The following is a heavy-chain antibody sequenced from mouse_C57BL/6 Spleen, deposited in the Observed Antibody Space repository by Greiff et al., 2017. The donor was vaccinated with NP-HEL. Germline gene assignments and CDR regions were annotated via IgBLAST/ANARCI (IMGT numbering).Heavy chain of an antibody. D-gene: IGHD2-5*01. J-gene: IGHJ2*01. Sequence: QVQLQQSGAELVRPGTSVKVSCKASGYAFTTYLLEWVKQRPGQGLEWIGVINPGSGGPHYNEKFKGKATLTAAKAASTAYMQLSSLTSEDSAFYFCARSSNYEDYWGQGTTLTVSS. CDR1: GYAFTTYL. CDR2: INPGSGGP. CDR3: ARSSNYEDY. V-gene: IGHV1-54*01.